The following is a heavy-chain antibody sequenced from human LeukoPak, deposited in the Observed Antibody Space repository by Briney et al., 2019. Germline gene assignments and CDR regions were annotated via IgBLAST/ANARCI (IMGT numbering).Heavy chain of an antibody. CDR1: GFTVSSNY. Sequence: GGSLRLSCAASGFTVSSNYMNWVRQAPGKGLEWVSAISSGRSIYYADSVKGRFTISRDNSKNTLYLQMNSLRAEDTAVYYCARGGAAAGFTWGQGTLVTVSS. D-gene: IGHD6-13*01. CDR3: ARGGAAAGFT. J-gene: IGHJ4*02. CDR2: ISSGRSI. V-gene: IGHV3-53*01.